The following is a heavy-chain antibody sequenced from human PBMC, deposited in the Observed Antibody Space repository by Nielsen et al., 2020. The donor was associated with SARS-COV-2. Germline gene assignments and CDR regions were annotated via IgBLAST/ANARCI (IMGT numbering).Heavy chain of an antibody. Sequence: GESLKISCAASGFTFSNYGMNWVRQAPGKGLAWVSRISSDGTKTTYADSVKGRFTISKDNTRNTLYLQMNSLRAEDTAVYYCVRVRDDGYYYDTGPFDNWGQGSLVTVSS. CDR2: ISSDGTKT. J-gene: IGHJ4*02. D-gene: IGHD3-22*01. V-gene: IGHV3-74*01. CDR1: GFTFSNYG. CDR3: VRVRDDGYYYDTGPFDN.